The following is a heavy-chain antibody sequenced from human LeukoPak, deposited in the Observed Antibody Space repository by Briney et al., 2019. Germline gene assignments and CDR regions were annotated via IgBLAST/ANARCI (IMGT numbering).Heavy chain of an antibody. CDR1: GFTFSSYA. CDR3: AKHSSSPYYYYGMDV. D-gene: IGHD6-6*01. CDR2: ISGSGGST. V-gene: IGHV3-23*01. J-gene: IGHJ6*02. Sequence: GGSLRLSCAASGFTFSSYAISWVRQAPGKGLEWVSAISGSGGSTYYADSVKGRFTISRDNSKNTLYLQMNSLRAEDTAVYYCAKHSSSPYYYYGMDVWGQGTTVTVSS.